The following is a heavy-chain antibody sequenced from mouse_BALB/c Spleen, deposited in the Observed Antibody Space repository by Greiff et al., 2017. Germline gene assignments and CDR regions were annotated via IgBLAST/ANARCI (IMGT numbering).Heavy chain of an antibody. Sequence: VQLQQSGAELVRPGTSVKVSCKASGYAFTNYLIEWVKQRPGQGLEWIGVINPGSGGTNYNEKFKGKATLTADKSSSTAYMQLSSLTSDDSAVYFCARPYDYDQYAMDYWGQGTSVTVSS. CDR2: INPGSGGT. D-gene: IGHD2-4*01. CDR3: ARPYDYDQYAMDY. CDR1: GYAFTNYL. V-gene: IGHV1-54*01. J-gene: IGHJ4*01.